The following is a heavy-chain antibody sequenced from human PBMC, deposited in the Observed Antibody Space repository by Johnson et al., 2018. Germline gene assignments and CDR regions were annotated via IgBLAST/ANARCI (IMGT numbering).Heavy chain of an antibody. J-gene: IGHJ6*03. CDR2: ISYDGSNK. D-gene: IGHD3-22*01. Sequence: QVQLVQSGGGVVQPGRSLRLSCAASGFTFSSYAMHWVRQAPGKGLEWVAVISYDGSNKYYADSVKGRFTISRDNSKNTLYLQLNSLRAEDTAVYYCARDHYYDSSGYYPYYYYYMDVWGKGTTVTVSS. CDR1: GFTFSSYA. V-gene: IGHV3-30-3*01. CDR3: ARDHYYDSSGYYPYYYYYMDV.